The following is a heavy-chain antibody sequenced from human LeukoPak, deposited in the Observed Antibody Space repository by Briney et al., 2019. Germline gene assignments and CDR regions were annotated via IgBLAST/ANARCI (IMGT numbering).Heavy chain of an antibody. D-gene: IGHD5-24*01. CDR3: AKRDGYYAFDI. CDR2: ISYDGSNK. J-gene: IGHJ3*02. CDR1: GFTFSSYG. Sequence: GGSLRLSCAASGFTFSSYGMHWVRQAPGKGLEWVAVISYDGSNKYYADSVKGRFTISRDNSKNTLYLQMNSLRAEDTAVYYCAKRDGYYAFDIWGQGTTVTVSS. V-gene: IGHV3-30*18.